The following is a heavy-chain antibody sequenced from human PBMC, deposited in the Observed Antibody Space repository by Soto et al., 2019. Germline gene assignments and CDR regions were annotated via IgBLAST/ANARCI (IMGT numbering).Heavy chain of an antibody. J-gene: IGHJ6*01. CDR3: ASPRGSRHSPPRSHSHGMDV. Sequence: QVQLVQSGAEVKKPGASVKVSCKASGYTFTSYGISWVRQAPGQGLEWMGWISAYNGNTNYAQKLRGRVTMTTDTSTSPAYMELRPLRSDHPAVYYCASPRGSRHSPPRSHSHGMDVWGQGTTVTVSS. V-gene: IGHV1-18*01. D-gene: IGHD1-26*01. CDR1: GYTFTSYG. CDR2: ISAYNGNT.